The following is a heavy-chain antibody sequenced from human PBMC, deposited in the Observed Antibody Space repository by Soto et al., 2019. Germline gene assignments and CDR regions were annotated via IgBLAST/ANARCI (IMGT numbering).Heavy chain of an antibody. D-gene: IGHD5-12*01. CDR2: ISGSGGST. J-gene: IGHJ4*02. CDR1: GFTFSSYA. Sequence: GGSLRLSCAASGFTFSSYAMSWVRQAPGKSLEWVSAISGSGGSTYYADSVKGRFTISRDNSKNTLYLQMNSLRAEDTAVYYCAKDNRYSGYDTRRPSDYWGQGTLVTVSS. CDR3: AKDNRYSGYDTRRPSDY. V-gene: IGHV3-23*01.